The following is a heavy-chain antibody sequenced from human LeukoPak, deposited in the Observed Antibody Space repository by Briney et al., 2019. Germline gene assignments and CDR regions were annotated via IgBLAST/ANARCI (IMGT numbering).Heavy chain of an antibody. J-gene: IGHJ6*02. Sequence: SVKVSCKASGGTFSSYAISWVRQAPGQGLEWMGGIIPIFGTANYAQKFRGRVTITADESTSTAYMELSSLRSEDTAVYYCARDITPPAGYYYYGMDVWGQGTTVTVSS. CDR1: GGTFSSYA. CDR3: ARDITPPAGYYYYGMDV. D-gene: IGHD6-13*01. V-gene: IGHV1-69*01. CDR2: IIPIFGTA.